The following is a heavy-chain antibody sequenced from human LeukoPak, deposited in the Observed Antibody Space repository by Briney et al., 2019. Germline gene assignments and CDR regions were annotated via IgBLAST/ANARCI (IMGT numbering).Heavy chain of an antibody. CDR2: IYYSGST. Sequence: SETLSLTCTVSGGSISTYYWSWIRQPPGKGLEWIGYIYYSGSTNYNPSLKSRVTISVDTSRNQFSLRLSSATAADTAVYYCARQAAANSIDYWGQETLVTVSS. CDR1: GGSISTYY. D-gene: IGHD2-2*01. J-gene: IGHJ4*02. CDR3: ARQAAANSIDY. V-gene: IGHV4-59*08.